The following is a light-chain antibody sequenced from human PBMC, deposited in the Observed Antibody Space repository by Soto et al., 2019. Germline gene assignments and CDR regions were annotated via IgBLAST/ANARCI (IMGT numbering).Light chain of an antibody. V-gene: IGKV1-33*01. J-gene: IGKJ2*01. CDR3: QQYYNLPMYT. Sequence: DIQMTQSPSSLSASVEDRVTITCQASQDISNYLNWYQQKPGKAPKLLIYDASNLETGVPSRFSGSGSGTDFTFTISSLQPEDIATYYCQQYYNLPMYTFGQGTKLEIK. CDR2: DAS. CDR1: QDISNY.